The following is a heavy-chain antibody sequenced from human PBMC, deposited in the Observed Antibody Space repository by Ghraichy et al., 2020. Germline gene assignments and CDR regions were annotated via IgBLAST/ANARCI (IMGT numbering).Heavy chain of an antibody. V-gene: IGHV3-9*01. CDR3: ARQYSYGYYFDY. CDR2: ISWNSGSI. D-gene: IGHD5-18*01. CDR1: GFTFDDYA. Sequence: GGSLRLSCAASGFTFDDYAMHWVRQAPGKGLEWVSGISWNSGSIGYADSVKGRFTISRDNAKNSLYLQMNSLRAEDTALYYCARQYSYGYYFDYWGQGTLVTVSS. J-gene: IGHJ4*02.